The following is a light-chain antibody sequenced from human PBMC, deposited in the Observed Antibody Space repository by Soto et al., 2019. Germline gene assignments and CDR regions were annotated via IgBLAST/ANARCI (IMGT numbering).Light chain of an antibody. V-gene: IGLV2-18*02. CDR3: SSYTSSSTYV. CDR1: SIDVGNYNR. CDR2: EVS. J-gene: IGLJ1*01. Sequence: QSALTQPPSVSGSPGQSVTISCTGTSIDVGNYNRVSWYQQPPGTAPKVIIYEVSNRPSGVPDRFSGSKSGNTASLTISGLQAEDEADYYCSSYTSSSTYVFGTGTKVTVL.